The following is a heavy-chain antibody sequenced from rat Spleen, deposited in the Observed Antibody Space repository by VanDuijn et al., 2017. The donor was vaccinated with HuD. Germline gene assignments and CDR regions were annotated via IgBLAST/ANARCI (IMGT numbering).Heavy chain of an antibody. J-gene: IGHJ2*01. D-gene: IGHD1-10*01. CDR3: ARSLGRIYNNYFDY. CDR2: IIHDGSNT. V-gene: IGHV5-29*01. Sequence: VHLKESGPGLVQSSQTLSLTCTVSGFSLTSNGVSWVRQPPGEGLEWVATIIHDGSNTYYRDSVRGRFTISRDNAENTLYLQLDSLRSEDTATYYCARSLGRIYNNYFDYWGQGVMVTVSS. CDR1: GFSLTSNG.